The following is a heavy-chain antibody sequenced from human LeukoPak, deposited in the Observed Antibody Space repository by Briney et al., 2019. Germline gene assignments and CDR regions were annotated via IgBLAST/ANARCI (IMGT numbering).Heavy chain of an antibody. Sequence: SETLSLTCTVSGGSISSYYWNWIRQPPGKGLEGIGYIYYSGSTNYNPSLKSRVTISVDTSKNQFSLKVSSVTAADTAVYYCARVVDSSGWYGIWGQGTQVTVSS. CDR3: ARVVDSSGWYGI. D-gene: IGHD6-19*01. J-gene: IGHJ4*02. CDR1: GGSISSYY. CDR2: IYYSGST. V-gene: IGHV4-59*01.